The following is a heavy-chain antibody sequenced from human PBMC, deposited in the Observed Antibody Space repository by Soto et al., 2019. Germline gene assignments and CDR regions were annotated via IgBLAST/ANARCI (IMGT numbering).Heavy chain of an antibody. CDR3: AKDRASGSYSRVMDV. CDR2: ISYDGSNK. V-gene: IGHV3-30*18. CDR1: GFTFSSYG. J-gene: IGHJ6*02. D-gene: IGHD1-26*01. Sequence: QVQLVESGGGVVQPGRSLRLSCAASGFTFSSYGMHWVRQAPGKGLEWVAVISYDGSNKYYADSVKGRFTISRDNSKNTLYLQMNSLRAEDTAVYYCAKDRASGSYSRVMDVWGQGTTVTVSS.